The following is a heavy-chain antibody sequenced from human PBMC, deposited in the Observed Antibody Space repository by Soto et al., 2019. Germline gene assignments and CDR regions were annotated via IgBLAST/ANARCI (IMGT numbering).Heavy chain of an antibody. CDR1: GGTFSSYA. J-gene: IGHJ6*02. CDR2: IIPIFGTA. Sequence: QVQLVQSGAEVKKPGSSVKVSCKASGGTFSSYAISWVRQAPGQGLEWMGGIIPIFGTANYAQKFQGRVTITADESTSTDYMELSSRRSEYTAVYYCARGEGVYAVTTKNGMDVWGQGTTVTVSS. D-gene: IGHD4-17*01. V-gene: IGHV1-69*01. CDR3: ARGEGVYAVTTKNGMDV.